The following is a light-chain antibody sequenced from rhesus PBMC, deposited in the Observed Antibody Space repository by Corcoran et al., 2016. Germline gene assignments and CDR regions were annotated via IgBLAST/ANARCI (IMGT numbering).Light chain of an antibody. CDR3: QQYSSRPFT. CDR1: QGISSW. CDR2: KAS. V-gene: IGKV1-22*01. J-gene: IGKJ3*01. Sequence: DIQMTQSPSSLSASVGDTVTITCRASQGISSWLAWYHQKPGKAPKLLIYKASSLQSGVPSRFRGSGSGTDFTFTISSLQSEDFATYYCQQYSSRPFTFGPGTKLDIK.